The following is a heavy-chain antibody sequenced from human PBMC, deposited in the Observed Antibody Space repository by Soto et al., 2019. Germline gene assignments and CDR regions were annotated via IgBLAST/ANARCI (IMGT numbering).Heavy chain of an antibody. Sequence: SVKVSCKASGGTFSSYAISWVRQAPGQGLEWMGGIIPIFGTANYAQKFQGRVTITADESTSTAYMELSSLRSEDTAVYYCARVYDSSGYYTEYYFDYWGQGTLVTVSS. V-gene: IGHV1-69*13. CDR3: ARVYDSSGYYTEYYFDY. J-gene: IGHJ4*02. CDR1: GGTFSSYA. D-gene: IGHD3-22*01. CDR2: IIPIFGTA.